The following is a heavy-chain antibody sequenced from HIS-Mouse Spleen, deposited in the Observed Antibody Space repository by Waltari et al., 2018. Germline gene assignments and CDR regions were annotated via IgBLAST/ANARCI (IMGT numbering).Heavy chain of an antibody. J-gene: IGHJ2*01. D-gene: IGHD6-13*01. CDR1: GGPISSSSSY. CDR2: IYYSGST. CDR3: AREIPYSSSWYDWYFDL. V-gene: IGHV4-39*07. Sequence: QLQLQESGPGLVKPSETLSLTCTVSGGPISSSSSYCGWSRQTPGKGLEWIGSIYYSGSTYYNPSLKSRVTISVDTSKNQFSLKLSSVTAADTAVYYCAREIPYSSSWYDWYFDLWGRGTLVTVSS.